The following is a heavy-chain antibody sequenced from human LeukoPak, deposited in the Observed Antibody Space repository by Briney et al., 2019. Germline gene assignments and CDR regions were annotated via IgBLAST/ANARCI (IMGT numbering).Heavy chain of an antibody. Sequence: PSETLSLTCTVSGGSISSGDYYWSWIRQPPGKGLEWIGYIYYSGSTYYNPSPKSRVTISVDTSKNQFSLKLSSVTAADTAVYYCASTSLRYFDNDYWGQGTLVTVSS. CDR1: GGSISSGDYY. CDR3: ASTSLRYFDNDY. J-gene: IGHJ4*02. D-gene: IGHD3-9*01. CDR2: IYYSGST. V-gene: IGHV4-30-4*01.